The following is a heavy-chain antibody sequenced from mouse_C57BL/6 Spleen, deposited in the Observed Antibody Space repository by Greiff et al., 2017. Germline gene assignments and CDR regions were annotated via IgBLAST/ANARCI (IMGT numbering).Heavy chain of an antibody. V-gene: IGHV1-80*01. D-gene: IGHD1-1*01. CDR3: ARYGPYYYGSSYDWYFDV. Sequence: VQLQQSGAELVKPGASVKISCKASGYAFSSYWMHWVKQRPGKGLEWIGQIYPGDGDTNYNGKFKGKATLTADKSSSAAYMQLSSLTSEDSAVYFCARYGPYYYGSSYDWYFDVWGTGTTVTVSS. CDR1: GYAFSSYW. J-gene: IGHJ1*03. CDR2: IYPGDGDT.